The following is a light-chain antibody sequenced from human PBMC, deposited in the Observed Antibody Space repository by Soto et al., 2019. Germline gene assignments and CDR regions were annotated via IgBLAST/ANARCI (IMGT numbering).Light chain of an antibody. CDR3: HQRRSWPPIT. CDR1: QGISRY. V-gene: IGKV3-11*01. J-gene: IGKJ5*01. CDR2: DAS. Sequence: LTQSPASLSASAGDRVTLTCRASQGISRYLAWYHQKPGQAPRLLIYDASNRATGIPARFSGSGSGTAFTLTIISIVHADFAVYYCHQRRSWPPITFGQGTRLEIK.